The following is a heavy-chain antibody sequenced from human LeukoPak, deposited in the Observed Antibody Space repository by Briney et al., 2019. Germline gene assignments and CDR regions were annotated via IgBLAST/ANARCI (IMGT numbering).Heavy chain of an antibody. CDR2: ISSDGGST. V-gene: IGHV3-64*02. CDR1: GFTFRSDV. J-gene: IGHJ4*02. Sequence: GGSLRLSCVASGFTFRSDVMHWVRQAPGKGLQYVSAISSDGGSTFYADSVKGRFTISRDNSRNTLYLQMNSLRAEDTAVYYCALMGYYYGSGLRYWGQGTLVTVSS. CDR3: ALMGYYYGSGLRY. D-gene: IGHD3-10*01.